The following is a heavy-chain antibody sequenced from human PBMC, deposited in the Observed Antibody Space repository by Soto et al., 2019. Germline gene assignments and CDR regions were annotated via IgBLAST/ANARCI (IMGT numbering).Heavy chain of an antibody. CDR1: GGTFSSYA. CDR3: ARGSSGFYYVIED. Sequence: SVKHSCKASGGTFSSYAISWVRQAPGQGLEWMGWIIPIFGTANYAQKFQGRVTITADKSTSTAYMELSSLRSEDTAVYYWARGSSGFYYVIEDWGHGTLVTVAS. V-gene: IGHV1-69*06. CDR2: IIPIFGTA. J-gene: IGHJ4*01. D-gene: IGHD3-22*01.